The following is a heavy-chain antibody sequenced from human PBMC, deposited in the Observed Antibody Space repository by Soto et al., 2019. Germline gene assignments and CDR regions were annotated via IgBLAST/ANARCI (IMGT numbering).Heavy chain of an antibody. CDR2: IPYEGSNT. CDR1: GFTFDTYG. D-gene: IGHD1-1*01. Sequence: SCVASGFTFDTYGIHWVRQAPGKGLQWVALIPYEGSNTYYADSARGRFTISRDNSKNTLYLQINALRPEDTGVYYCARVTPGNNLYYFSGLDVWGQGTSVTVSS. V-gene: IGHV3-30-3*01. J-gene: IGHJ6*02. CDR3: ARVTPGNNLYYFSGLDV.